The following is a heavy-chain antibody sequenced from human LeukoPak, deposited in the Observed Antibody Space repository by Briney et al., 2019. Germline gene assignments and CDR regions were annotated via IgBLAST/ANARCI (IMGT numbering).Heavy chain of an antibody. Sequence: SETLSLTCTVSGGSISSYYWSWIRQTPGKGLEWIGYIYYSGSTNFNPSLKSRVTISVDTSKNQFSLKMSSVTAADTAVYYCAYAIPETTYDSINYYYYMDVWGKGTTVTVSS. V-gene: IGHV4-59*01. CDR2: IYYSGST. J-gene: IGHJ6*03. D-gene: IGHD3-22*01. CDR1: GGSISSYY. CDR3: AYAIPETTYDSINYYYYMDV.